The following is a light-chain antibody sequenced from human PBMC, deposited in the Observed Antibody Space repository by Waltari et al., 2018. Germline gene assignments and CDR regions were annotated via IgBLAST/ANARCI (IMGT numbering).Light chain of an antibody. J-gene: IGKJ2*01. V-gene: IGKV3-20*01. CDR2: GAS. CDR3: HQYGSSPDT. CDR1: QIVTNTH. Sequence: EIVLTQSPGTLSWSPGERATLSCRASQIVTNTHLAWYQQKPGQAPRLLSHGASSRATGIPDRFSGSGSGTDFTLTITRLEPEDFAVYYCHQYGSSPDTFGQGTKVQIK.